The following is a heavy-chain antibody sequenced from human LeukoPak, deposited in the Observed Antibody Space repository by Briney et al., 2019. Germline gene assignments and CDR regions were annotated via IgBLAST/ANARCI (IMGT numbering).Heavy chain of an antibody. CDR3: AKDGNWASVS. D-gene: IGHD7-27*01. Sequence: PGGSLRLSCVESGFTFSVHWVRQVPGKGLEWLTFIRHDGTDQHYADSVRGRFTISRDNSKNTVYLQMNSLGPEDTALYYCAKDGNWASVSWGQGTLVTVSS. CDR2: IRHDGTDQ. J-gene: IGHJ5*02. V-gene: IGHV3-30*02. CDR1: GFTFS.